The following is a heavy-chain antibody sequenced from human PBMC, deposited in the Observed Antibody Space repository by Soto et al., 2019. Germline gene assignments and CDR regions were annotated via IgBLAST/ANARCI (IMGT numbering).Heavy chain of an antibody. CDR1: GITISNYP. CDR2: ISGSGDRT. J-gene: IGHJ4*02. D-gene: IGHD3-22*01. Sequence: LRLSCAASGITISNYPMSWVRQAPGKGLDWVSGISGSGDRTYYADSAKGRFTISKDISRNSLSLQLDSLGVEDTAVYFCVKDDGGYPSTAPHWGQGTLVTVSS. CDR3: VKDDGGYPSTAPH. V-gene: IGHV3-23*01.